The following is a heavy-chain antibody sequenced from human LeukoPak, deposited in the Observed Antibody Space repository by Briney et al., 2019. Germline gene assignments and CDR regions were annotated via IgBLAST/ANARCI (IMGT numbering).Heavy chain of an antibody. CDR3: ARETLTYYDILTGPYWYFDL. D-gene: IGHD3-9*01. Sequence: SETLSLTCTVSGGSISSGDYYWSWIRQPPGKGLEWIGYIYYSGSTYYNPSLKSRVTISVDTSKNQFSLKLSSVTAADTAVYYCARETLTYYDILTGPYWYFDLWGRGTLVTVSS. CDR2: IYYSGST. J-gene: IGHJ2*01. CDR1: GGSISSGDYY. V-gene: IGHV4-30-4*01.